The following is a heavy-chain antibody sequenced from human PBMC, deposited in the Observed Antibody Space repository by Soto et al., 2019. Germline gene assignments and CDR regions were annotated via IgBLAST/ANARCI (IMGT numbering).Heavy chain of an antibody. Sequence: PSETLSLTCTVSGGSISSGDYYWSWIRQPPGKGLEWIGYIYYSGSTYYNPSLKSRVTISVDTSKNQFSLKLSYVTAADTAVYYCASPTYYYDSSGPPDGMDVWGQGTTVTVSS. CDR2: IYYSGST. V-gene: IGHV4-30-4*01. CDR1: GGSISSGDYY. J-gene: IGHJ6*02. D-gene: IGHD3-22*01. CDR3: ASPTYYYDSSGPPDGMDV.